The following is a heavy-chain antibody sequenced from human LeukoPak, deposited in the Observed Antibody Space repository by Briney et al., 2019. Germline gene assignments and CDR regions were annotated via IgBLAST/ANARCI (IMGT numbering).Heavy chain of an antibody. CDR1: GGTFSSYA. D-gene: IGHD3-22*01. Sequence: ASVKVSCKASGGTFSSYAISWVRQAPGQGLEWMGGIIPIFGTANYAQKFQGRVTITADESTSTAYMELSSLRSEDTAVYYCARGQTDYCDSSGYPRFDYWGQGTLVTVSS. J-gene: IGHJ4*02. V-gene: IGHV1-69*13. CDR3: ARGQTDYCDSSGYPRFDY. CDR2: IIPIFGTA.